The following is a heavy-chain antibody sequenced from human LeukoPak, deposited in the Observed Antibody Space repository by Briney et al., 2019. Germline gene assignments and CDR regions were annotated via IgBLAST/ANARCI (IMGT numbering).Heavy chain of an antibody. CDR1: GFTISNYW. V-gene: IGHV3-74*01. J-gene: IGHJ4*02. CDR2: INSDGTGT. CDR3: ARAPGAFDY. D-gene: IGHD7-27*01. Sequence: GGSLRLSCAASGFTISNYWIHWVRQAPGKGLVWVSRINSDGTGTTYADSVKGRLTISRDNAKNTLYLHMNSLRVEDTAVYYCARAPGAFDYWGQGNLVTVST.